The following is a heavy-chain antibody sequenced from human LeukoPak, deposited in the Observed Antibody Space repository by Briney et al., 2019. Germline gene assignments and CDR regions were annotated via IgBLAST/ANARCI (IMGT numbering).Heavy chain of an antibody. V-gene: IGHV3-53*01. CDR1: GLSVSTNY. D-gene: IGHD1-1*01. Sequence: GGSLRLSCAASGLSVSTNYISWVRQAPGKGLEWVSVIYSGGNTYYPDSVKGRFIISRDNSKNMVFLQINILRTEDTAVYYCARGDYNWNDLDPWGQGTLVTVSA. J-gene: IGHJ5*02. CDR2: IYSGGNT. CDR3: ARGDYNWNDLDP.